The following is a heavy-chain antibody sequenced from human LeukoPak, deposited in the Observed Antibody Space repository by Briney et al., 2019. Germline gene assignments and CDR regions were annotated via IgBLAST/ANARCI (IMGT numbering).Heavy chain of an antibody. CDR2: IKPSGGST. V-gene: IGHV1-46*01. J-gene: IGHJ5*02. Sequence: GASVKGSCKASGYTFTSYYMHWVRQAPGQGLEWMGIIKPSGGSTSYAQKFQGRVTMTRDMSTSTVYMELSSLRSEDTAVYYCARGAYCGGDCYPNWFDPWGQGTLVTVSS. CDR1: GYTFTSYY. D-gene: IGHD2-21*02. CDR3: ARGAYCGGDCYPNWFDP.